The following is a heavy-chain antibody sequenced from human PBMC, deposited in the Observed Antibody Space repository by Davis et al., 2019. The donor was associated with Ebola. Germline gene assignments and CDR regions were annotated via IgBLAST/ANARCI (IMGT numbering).Heavy chain of an antibody. CDR1: GGSIISGTYY. CDR3: ARGRIQLWPYFDY. CDR2: IYYSGST. V-gene: IGHV4-31*03. J-gene: IGHJ4*02. D-gene: IGHD5-18*01. Sequence: LRLSCTVSGGSIISGTYYWSWIRQHPGKGLEWIGNIYYSGSTYYNPSLKSRVNISVDTSKNQFSLKVSSVTAADTAVYYCARGRIQLWPYFDYWGQGTLVTVSS.